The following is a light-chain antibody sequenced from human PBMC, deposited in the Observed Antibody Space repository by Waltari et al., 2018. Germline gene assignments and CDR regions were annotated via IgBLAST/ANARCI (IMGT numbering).Light chain of an antibody. Sequence: AIRMTQSPSSLSASTGDRVTITCRASQGISSYLSWYQQKPGKAPKPLIYAGSILQGGVPSRFTGSGMGTDFTLTITCLQSEDFATYYCQQYYAYPCTFGPGTKVD. CDR3: QQYYAYPCT. V-gene: IGKV1-8*01. CDR2: AGS. J-gene: IGKJ3*01. CDR1: QGISSY.